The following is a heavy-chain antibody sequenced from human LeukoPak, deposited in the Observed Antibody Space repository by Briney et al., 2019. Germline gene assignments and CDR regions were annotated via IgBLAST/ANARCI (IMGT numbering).Heavy chain of an antibody. V-gene: IGHV3-30-3*01. CDR1: GFTFSSYA. J-gene: IGHJ4*02. D-gene: IGHD6-13*01. CDR2: ISYDGSNK. CDR3: ANSRQLVDFDY. Sequence: QPGRSLRLSCAASGFTFSSYAMHWVRQAPGKGLEWVAVISYDGSNKYYADSVKGRFTISRDNSKNTLYLQMNSLRAEDTAVYYCANSRQLVDFDYWGQGTLVTVSS.